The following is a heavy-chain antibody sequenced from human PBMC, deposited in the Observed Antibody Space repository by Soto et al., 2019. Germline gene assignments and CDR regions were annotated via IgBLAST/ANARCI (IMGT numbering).Heavy chain of an antibody. D-gene: IGHD4-17*01. CDR2: IYSGGST. CDR3: ARDYYGDYTH. J-gene: IGHJ4*02. CDR1: GFTVRSNY. Sequence: QLVESGGGLIQPGGSLRLSCTASGFTVRSNYMSWVRQAPGKGLEWVSVIYSGGSTYYGDSVNGRFTISTDNSKNTLYLPMNSRRAEDTAVYYCARDYYGDYTHWGQGTLVTVSS. V-gene: IGHV3-53*01.